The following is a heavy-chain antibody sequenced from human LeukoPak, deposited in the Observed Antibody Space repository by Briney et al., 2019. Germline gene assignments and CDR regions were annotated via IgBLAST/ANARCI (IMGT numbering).Heavy chain of an antibody. J-gene: IGHJ6*04. D-gene: IGHD3-22*01. Sequence: SETLSLTCTVSGGSISSYYWSWIRQPPGKGLEWIGYIYYSGSTNYNPSLKSRVTISVDTSKNQFSLKLSSVTAADTAVYFCARGPYSYDSSGAFDIWGKGTTVTVSS. CDR2: IYYSGST. CDR3: ARGPYSYDSSGAFDI. CDR1: GGSISSYY. V-gene: IGHV4-59*08.